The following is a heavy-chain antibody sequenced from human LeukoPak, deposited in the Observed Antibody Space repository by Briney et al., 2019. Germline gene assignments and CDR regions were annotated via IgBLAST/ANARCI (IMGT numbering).Heavy chain of an antibody. CDR2: INPNSGGT. J-gene: IGHJ6*03. D-gene: IGHD6-6*01. V-gene: IGHV1-2*02. CDR3: AKSPTIAARIDYYYYMDV. CDR1: GYTFTSYD. Sequence: ASVKVSCKASGYTFTSYDINWVRQATGQGLEWMGWINPNSGGTNYAQKFQGRVTMTRDTSISTAYMELSRLRSDDTAVYYCAKSPTIAARIDYYYYMDVWGKGTTVTVSS.